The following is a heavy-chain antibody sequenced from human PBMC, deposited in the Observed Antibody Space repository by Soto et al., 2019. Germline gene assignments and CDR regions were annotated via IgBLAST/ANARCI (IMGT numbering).Heavy chain of an antibody. CDR3: ARDPPYGPGTYKNYGMDV. D-gene: IGHD3-10*01. CDR1: GFTFSSYS. V-gene: IGHV3-48*01. J-gene: IGHJ6*02. CDR2: ISSSSSTI. Sequence: GGSLRLSCAASGFTFSSYSMNWVRQAPGKGLEWVSYISSSSSTIYNADSVKGRFTISRDNAKNSLYLQMNSLRAEDTAVYYCARDPPYGPGTYKNYGMDVWGQGPTVTVSS.